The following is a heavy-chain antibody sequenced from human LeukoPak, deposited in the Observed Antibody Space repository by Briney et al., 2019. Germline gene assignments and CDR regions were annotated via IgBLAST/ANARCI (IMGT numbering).Heavy chain of an antibody. V-gene: IGHV3-23*01. J-gene: IGHJ4*02. D-gene: IGHD6-19*01. CDR2: ISDSGGNT. CDR3: AKRGRYSSGWSLDY. Sequence: GGSLRLSCAASGFTFNSYAMSWVRQAPWERLQWVSGISDSGGNTYYADSVRGRFTISRDNSKNTLYLQMNSLRAEDTAVYYCAKRGRYSSGWSLDYWGQGTLVTVSS. CDR1: GFTFNSYA.